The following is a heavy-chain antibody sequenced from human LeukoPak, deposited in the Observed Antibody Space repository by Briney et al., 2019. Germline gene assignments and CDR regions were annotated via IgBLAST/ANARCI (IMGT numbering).Heavy chain of an antibody. J-gene: IGHJ5*02. Sequence: ASVKVSCKASGYTFTSYDINWVRQASGQGLEWMGWMNPNSGNTNYAQKLQGRVTMTTDTSTSTAYMELRSLRSDDTAVYYCARDSPIYCSSTSCRKNWFDPWGQGTLVTVSS. CDR3: ARDSPIYCSSTSCRKNWFDP. D-gene: IGHD2-2*01. CDR2: MNPNSGNT. V-gene: IGHV1-18*01. CDR1: GYTFTSYD.